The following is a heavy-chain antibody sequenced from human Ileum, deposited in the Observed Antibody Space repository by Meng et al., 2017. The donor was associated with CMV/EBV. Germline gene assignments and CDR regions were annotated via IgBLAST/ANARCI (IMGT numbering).Heavy chain of an antibody. CDR3: AKDAAPYGMDV. J-gene: IGHJ6*02. Sequence: GESLKISCAASAFTFSTYGMTWVRQAPGKGLEWVSAIGGTGGRTYSYYADSVKGRFTISRDNSKNTLYLQMNSLRAEDTAVYYCAKDAAPYGMDVWGQGTMVTVSS. V-gene: IGHV3-23*01. CDR1: AFTFSTYG. CDR2: IGGTGGRTYS.